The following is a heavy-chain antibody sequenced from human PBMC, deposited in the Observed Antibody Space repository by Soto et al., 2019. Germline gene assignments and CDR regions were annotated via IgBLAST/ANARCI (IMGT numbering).Heavy chain of an antibody. CDR3: AKGAYAVVAASYFDY. D-gene: IGHD2-15*01. CDR1: GFTFSSYG. CDR2: ISYDGSNK. J-gene: IGHJ4*02. Sequence: QVQLVESGGGVVQPGRSVRLSCAASGFTFSSYGIHWVRQAPGKGLEWVAVISYDGSNKYYADSVKGRFTISRDNSKNTLYLQMNSLRAEDTAVYYCAKGAYAVVAASYFDYWGQGTLVTVSS. V-gene: IGHV3-30*18.